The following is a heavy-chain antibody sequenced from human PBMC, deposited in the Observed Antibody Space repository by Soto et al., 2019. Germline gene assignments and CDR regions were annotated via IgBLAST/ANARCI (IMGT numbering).Heavy chain of an antibody. CDR3: ARRYYGSGSYYTSGTFDY. J-gene: IGHJ4*02. D-gene: IGHD3-10*01. CDR1: GYSFTSYW. V-gene: IGHV5-51*01. Sequence: PGESLKISCKGSGYSFTSYWIGWVRQMPGKGLEWMGIIYPGDSYTNYSPSFQGHVTISADKSISTAYLQWSSLKASDTAMYYCARRYYGSGSYYTSGTFDYWGQGTLVTVSS. CDR2: IYPGDSYT.